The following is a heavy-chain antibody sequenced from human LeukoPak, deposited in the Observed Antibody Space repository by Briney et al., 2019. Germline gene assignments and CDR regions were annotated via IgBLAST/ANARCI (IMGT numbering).Heavy chain of an antibody. V-gene: IGHV3-30-3*01. CDR2: ISYDGSNK. CDR1: GFTFSSYA. Sequence: GRSLRLSCAASGFTFSSYAMHWVRQAPGKGLEWVAVISYDGSNKYYADSVKGRFTISRDNSKNTLYLQMNSLRAEDTAVYYCAREGLAVAGRVTYYYYYYMDVWGKGTTVTVSS. D-gene: IGHD6-19*01. J-gene: IGHJ6*03. CDR3: AREGLAVAGRVTYYYYYYMDV.